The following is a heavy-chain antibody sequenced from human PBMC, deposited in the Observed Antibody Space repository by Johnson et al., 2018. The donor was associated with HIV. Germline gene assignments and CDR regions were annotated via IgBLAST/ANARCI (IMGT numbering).Heavy chain of an antibody. CDR2: ISWNSGSI. J-gene: IGHJ3*02. V-gene: IGHV3-20*04. D-gene: IGHD5-18*01. CDR3: ARDGRDLVTRGAFDI. Sequence: VQLVESGGGVERSGGSLRLSCAASGFTFDDYDMSWVRQAPGKGLEWVSGISWNSGSIGYADSVKGRFTISRDNAKNSLYLQMNSLRAEDTAVYYCARDGRDLVTRGAFDIWGQGTVVTVSS. CDR1: GFTFDDYD.